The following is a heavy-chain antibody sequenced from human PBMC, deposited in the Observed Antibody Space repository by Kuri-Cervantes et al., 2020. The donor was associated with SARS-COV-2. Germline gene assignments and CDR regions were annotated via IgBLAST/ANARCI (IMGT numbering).Heavy chain of an antibody. D-gene: IGHD5-18*01. CDR2: ISYDGSNK. CDR3: AKGEGYSDGYYYYGMDV. CDR1: GFTFSSYG. J-gene: IGHJ6*02. Sequence: GESLKISCAGSGFTFSSYGMHWVRQAPGKGLEWVAVISYDGSNKYYADSVKGRFTIYRDNSKNTLYLQMNSPRAEDTAVYYCAKGEGYSDGYYYYGMDVWGQGTTVTVSS. V-gene: IGHV3-30*18.